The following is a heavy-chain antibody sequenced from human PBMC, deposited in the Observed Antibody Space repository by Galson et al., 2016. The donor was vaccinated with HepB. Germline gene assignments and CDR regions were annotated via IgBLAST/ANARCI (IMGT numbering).Heavy chain of an antibody. CDR3: ARSLGSTTNYGMDV. Sequence: SLRLSCAASGFTVRSNYMHWVRQAPGKGLEWVSVIHSGGTTYYADSVMGRFSISRDNSKNTLDLQMSGLRAEDTAVYYCARSLGSTTNYGMDVWGQGTTVTFS. V-gene: IGHV3-53*01. CDR2: IHSGGTT. D-gene: IGHD1-26*01. J-gene: IGHJ6*02. CDR1: GFTVRSNY.